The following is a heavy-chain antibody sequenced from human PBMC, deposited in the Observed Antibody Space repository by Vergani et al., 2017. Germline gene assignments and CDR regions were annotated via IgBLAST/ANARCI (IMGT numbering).Heavy chain of an antibody. V-gene: IGHV4-39*01. D-gene: IGHD3-3*01. CDR3: ARQRITIFGVVTQGYYMDV. CDR1: GGSISSSSYY. J-gene: IGHJ6*03. CDR2: IYYSGST. Sequence: QVQLQESGPGLVKPSETLSLTCTVSGGSISSSSYYWGWIRQPPGKGLEWIGSIYYSGSTYYNPSLKSRVTISVDTSKNQFSLKLSSVTAADTAVYYCARQRITIFGVVTQGYYMDVWGKGTTVTVSS.